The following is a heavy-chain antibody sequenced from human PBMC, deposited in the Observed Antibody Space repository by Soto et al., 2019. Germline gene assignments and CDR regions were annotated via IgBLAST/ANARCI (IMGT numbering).Heavy chain of an antibody. V-gene: IGHV3-73*02. Sequence: EVQLVKSGGGLVQPGGSLKLSCAASGFTFSGSAMHWVRQAYGKGLEWVGRIRTKANSYATAYAASVKGRFTISRDDSKNTAYLQMNSLKTEDTAVYYCTSRPSGTVTTDYWGQGTLVTVSS. CDR3: TSRPSGTVTTDY. CDR2: IRTKANSYAT. J-gene: IGHJ4*02. D-gene: IGHD4-17*01. CDR1: GFTFSGSA.